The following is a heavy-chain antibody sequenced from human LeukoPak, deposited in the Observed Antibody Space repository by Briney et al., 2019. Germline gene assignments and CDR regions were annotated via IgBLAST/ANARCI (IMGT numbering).Heavy chain of an antibody. CDR2: FDPEDGET. CDR3: AALGFMVRGNYYFDY. D-gene: IGHD3-10*01. CDR1: GYTLTELS. J-gene: IGHJ4*02. Sequence: ASVKVSCKVSGYTLTELSMHWVRQAPGKGLEWMGGFDPEDGETIYAQKFQGRVTMTEDTSTDTAYMELSSLRSEDTAVYYCAALGFMVRGNYYFDYWGQGTLVTVSS. V-gene: IGHV1-24*01.